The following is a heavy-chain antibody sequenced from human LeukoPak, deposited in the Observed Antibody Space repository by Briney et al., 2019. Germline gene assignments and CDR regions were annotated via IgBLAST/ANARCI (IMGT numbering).Heavy chain of an antibody. CDR3: AKDLRVYYYDSSHDAFDI. J-gene: IGHJ3*02. Sequence: GGSLRLSCAASGFTFSSYAMSWVRQAPGKGLEWVSYISSSGSTIYYAGSVKGRFTISRDNAKNSLYLQMNSLRAEDTAVYYCAKDLRVYYYDSSHDAFDIWGQGTMVTVSS. V-gene: IGHV3-48*04. D-gene: IGHD3-22*01. CDR2: ISSSGSTI. CDR1: GFTFSSYA.